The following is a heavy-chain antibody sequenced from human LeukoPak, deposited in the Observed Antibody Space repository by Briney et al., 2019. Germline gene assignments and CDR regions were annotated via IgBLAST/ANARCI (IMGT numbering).Heavy chain of an antibody. V-gene: IGHV3-48*03. CDR3: ARDLLRIEGFGDYFDY. CDR1: GFTFSSYE. D-gene: IGHD3-10*01. J-gene: IGHJ4*02. CDR2: ISSSGSTI. Sequence: PGGSLRLSRAASGFTFSSYEMNWVRQAPGKGLEWVSYISSSGSTIYYADSVKGRFTISRDNAKNSLYLQMNSLRAEDTAVYYCARDLLRIEGFGDYFDYWGQGTLVTVSS.